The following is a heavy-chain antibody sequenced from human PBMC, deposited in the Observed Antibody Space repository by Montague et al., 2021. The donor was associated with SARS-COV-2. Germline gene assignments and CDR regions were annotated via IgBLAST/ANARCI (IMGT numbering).Heavy chain of an antibody. CDR2: IYDSGST. CDR1: GGSISSSNYY. CDR3: ARRGRKLLPVATTIGGFDI. J-gene: IGHJ3*02. D-gene: IGHD5-12*01. Sequence: SETLSLTCTVSGGSISSSNYYWAWIRQPPGKGLEWIGSIYDSGSTXYNPSLKSRVTISVDTSKNHFSLKLSSVTAADTAVYYCARRGRKLLPVATTIGGFDIWGQGTMVTVSS. V-gene: IGHV4-39*02.